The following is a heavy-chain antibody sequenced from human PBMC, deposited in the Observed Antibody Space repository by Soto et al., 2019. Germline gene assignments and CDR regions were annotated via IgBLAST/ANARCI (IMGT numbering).Heavy chain of an antibody. J-gene: IGHJ4*02. CDR2: INHSGST. Sequence: TSQTLSLTCTVSDGSMISYYCIWIRQPPGKGLEWIGEINHSGSTTYNPSLKSRVTISVDTSKHQFSLKMSSVTAADTAVYSCAREPLTWGQGTLVTVSS. CDR1: DGSMISYY. CDR3: AREPLT. V-gene: IGHV4-34*01.